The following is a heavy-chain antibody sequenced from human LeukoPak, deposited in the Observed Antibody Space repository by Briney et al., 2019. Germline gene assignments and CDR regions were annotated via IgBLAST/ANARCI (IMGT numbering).Heavy chain of an antibody. CDR1: GFTFSSYA. CDR2: ISGSGGST. V-gene: IGHV3-23*01. J-gene: IGHJ4*02. D-gene: IGHD2-2*02. CDR3: AKDTADIVGYFDY. Sequence: GGSLRLSCAASGFTFSSYAMSWVRQAPGNGLEWVSAISGSGGSTYYADSVKGRFTISRDNSKNTLYLQMNSLRAEDTAVYYCAKDTADIVGYFDYWGQGTLVTVSS.